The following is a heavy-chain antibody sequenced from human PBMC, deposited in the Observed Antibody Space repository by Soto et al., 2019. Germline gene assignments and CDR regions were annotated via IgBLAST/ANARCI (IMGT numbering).Heavy chain of an antibody. CDR2: MNPNSGNT. CDR3: ASGGYDYVDYYYYYMDV. CDR1: GYTFTSYD. J-gene: IGHJ6*03. V-gene: IGHV1-8*01. D-gene: IGHD5-12*01. Sequence: QVQLVQSGAEVKKPGASVKVSCKASGYTFTSYDINWVRQATGQGLEWMGWMNPNSGNTGYAQKFQGRVTMTRNTSISTAYMGLSSMRSEDTAVYYCASGGYDYVDYYYYYMDVWGKGTTVTVSS.